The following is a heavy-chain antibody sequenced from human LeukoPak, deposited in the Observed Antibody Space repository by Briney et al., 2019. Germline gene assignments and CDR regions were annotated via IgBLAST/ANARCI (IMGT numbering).Heavy chain of an antibody. CDR3: ARAPLYGDYGDY. D-gene: IGHD4-17*01. V-gene: IGHV4-39*07. J-gene: IGHJ4*02. CDR1: GGSISSSSYY. CDR2: IYYSGST. Sequence: SETLSLTCTVSGGSISSSSYYWGWIRQPPGKGLEWIGSIYYSGSTNYNPSLKSRVTISVDTSKNQFSLKLSSVTAADTAVYYCARAPLYGDYGDYWGQGTLVTVSS.